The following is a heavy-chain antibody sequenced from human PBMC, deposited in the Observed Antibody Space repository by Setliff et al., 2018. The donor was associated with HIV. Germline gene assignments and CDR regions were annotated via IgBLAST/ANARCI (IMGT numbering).Heavy chain of an antibody. V-gene: IGHV3-11*04. CDR2: ISSSGSTI. D-gene: IGHD5-18*01. CDR1: GDFFSSDYY. CDR3: ARVGNGYYELQF. J-gene: IGHJ4*01. Sequence: LSLTCTVSGDFFSSDYYWGWIRQSPGKGLEWVSYISSSGSTIYYADSVKGRFTISRDNAKNMMYLQMNSLRAEDTAVYYCARVGNGYYELQFWGQGTLVTVSS.